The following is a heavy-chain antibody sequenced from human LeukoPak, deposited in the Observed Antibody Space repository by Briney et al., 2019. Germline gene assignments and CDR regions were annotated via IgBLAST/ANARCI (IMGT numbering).Heavy chain of an antibody. D-gene: IGHD3-10*01. J-gene: IGHJ4*02. CDR1: GFTFSDHG. Sequence: GGSLRLSCAASGFTFSDHGMHWVRQAPGKELEWVASIWYNGSIKYYAESVEGRFTISRDNSKNTLYLQMSSLRAEDTAVYYCARDPYGSGDGYFDYWGQGTLVTVSP. CDR2: IWYNGSIK. V-gene: IGHV3-33*01. CDR3: ARDPYGSGDGYFDY.